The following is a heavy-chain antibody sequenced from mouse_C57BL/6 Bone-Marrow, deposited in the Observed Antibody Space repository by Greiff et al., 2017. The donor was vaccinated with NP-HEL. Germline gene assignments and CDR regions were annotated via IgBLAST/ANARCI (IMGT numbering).Heavy chain of an antibody. D-gene: IGHD2-3*01. CDR1: GFNIKDDY. V-gene: IGHV14-4*01. J-gene: IGHJ3*01. CDR3: TTYDGYSFAY. Sequence: EVQLVESGAELVRPGASVKLSCTASGFNIKDDYMHWVKQRPEQGLEWIGWIDPENGDTEYASKFQGKATITADTSSNTAYLQLSSLTSEDTAVYYCTTYDGYSFAYWGQGTLVTVSA. CDR2: IDPENGDT.